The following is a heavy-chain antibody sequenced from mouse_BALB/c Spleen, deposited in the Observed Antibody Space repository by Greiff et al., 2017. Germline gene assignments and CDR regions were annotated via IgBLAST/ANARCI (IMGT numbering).Heavy chain of an antibody. J-gene: IGHJ1*01. CDR1: GFSFTDYG. Sequence: VQGVESGPGLVAPSQSLSITCTVSGFSFTDYGVSWIRQPPGKGLEWLGVIWGGGSTYYNSALKSRLSISKDNSKSQVFLKMNSLQTDDTAMYYCAKHGDYDYDWYFDVWGAGTTVTVSS. D-gene: IGHD2-4*01. CDR3: AKHGDYDYDWYFDV. V-gene: IGHV2-6-5*01. CDR2: IWGGGST.